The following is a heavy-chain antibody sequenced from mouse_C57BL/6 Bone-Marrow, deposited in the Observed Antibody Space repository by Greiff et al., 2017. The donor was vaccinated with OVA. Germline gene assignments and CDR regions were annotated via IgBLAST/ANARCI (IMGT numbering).Heavy chain of an antibody. V-gene: IGHV1-55*01. J-gene: IGHJ2*01. D-gene: IGHD1-1*01. CDR3: ARGGGITTVVAPFDY. CDR2: IYPGSGSN. Sequence: VQLQQPGAELVKPGASVKMSCKASGYTFTSYWITWVKQRPGQGLEWIGDIYPGSGSNNYNEKFKSKATLTVDTSSSTAYMQLSSLTSEDSAVDYCARGGGITTVVAPFDYWGQGTTLTVSS. CDR1: GYTFTSYW.